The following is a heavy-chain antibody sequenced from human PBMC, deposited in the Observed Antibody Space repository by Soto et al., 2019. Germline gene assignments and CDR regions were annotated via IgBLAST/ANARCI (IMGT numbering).Heavy chain of an antibody. V-gene: IGHV1-69*01. Sequence: QVQLVQSGAEVKKPGSSVKVSCKASGGTFSSYAISWVRQAPGQGLEWMGRIIPIFGTANYAQKFQGRVRISADEGTSRGYRELSSLRSEDTAVYYCARGGRAYYYDSSGSPYYYGMDVWGQGTTVTVSS. CDR1: GGTFSSYA. J-gene: IGHJ6*02. CDR2: IIPIFGTA. D-gene: IGHD3-22*01. CDR3: ARGGRAYYYDSSGSPYYYGMDV.